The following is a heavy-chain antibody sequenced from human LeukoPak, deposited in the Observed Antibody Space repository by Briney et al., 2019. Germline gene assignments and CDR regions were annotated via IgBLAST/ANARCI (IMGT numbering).Heavy chain of an antibody. CDR1: GFTFSDYY. J-gene: IGHJ4*02. CDR3: ARSPGSGSYYNAIHY. D-gene: IGHD3-10*01. CDR2: ISSSGSTI. V-gene: IGHV3-11*04. Sequence: GSLRLSCAASGFTFSDYYMSWIRQAPGKGLEWVSYISSSGSTIYYADSVKGRFTISRDNAKNSLYLQMNSLRAEDTAVYYCARSPGSGSYYNAIHYWGQGTLVTVSS.